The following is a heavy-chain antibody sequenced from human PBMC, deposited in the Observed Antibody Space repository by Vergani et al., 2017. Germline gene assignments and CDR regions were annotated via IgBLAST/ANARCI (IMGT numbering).Heavy chain of an antibody. J-gene: IGHJ5*02. CDR3: ARVGSSGWYFDWFDP. CDR1: GYTFTSYY. CDR2: INPSGGST. Sequence: QVQLVQSGAEVKKPGASVKVSCKASGYTFTSYYMHWVRQAPGQGLEWMGIINPSGGSTSYAQKFQGRVTRTRDTSTSTVYMELSSLRSEDTAVYYCARVGSSGWYFDWFDPWGQGTLVTVSS. D-gene: IGHD6-19*01. V-gene: IGHV1-46*01.